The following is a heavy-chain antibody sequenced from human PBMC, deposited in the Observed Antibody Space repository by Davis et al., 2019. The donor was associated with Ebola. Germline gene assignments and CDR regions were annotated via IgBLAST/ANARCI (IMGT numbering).Heavy chain of an antibody. J-gene: IGHJ6*02. D-gene: IGHD3-22*01. V-gene: IGHV4-34*01. CDR1: GGSFSGYY. Sequence: PSETLSLTCAVYGGSFSGYYWSWIRQPPGKGLEWIGEINHSGSTNYNPSLKSRVTISVDTSKNQFSLKLSSVTAADTAVYYCARARTYYYDSSGYQPLYYYYGMDIWGQGTTVTVSS. CDR3: ARARTYYYDSSGYQPLYYYYGMDI. CDR2: INHSGST.